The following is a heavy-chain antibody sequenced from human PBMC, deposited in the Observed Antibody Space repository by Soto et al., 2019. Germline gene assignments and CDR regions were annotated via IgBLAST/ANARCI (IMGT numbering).Heavy chain of an antibody. V-gene: IGHV1-24*01. CDR1: GYTLTELS. D-gene: IGHD3-9*01. J-gene: IGHJ4*02. CDR2: FDPEDGET. CDR3: ATGPWGPYYDILTGYYYAYYFDY. Sequence: GASVKVSCKVSGYTLTELSMHWVRQAPGKGLEWMGVFDPEDGETIYAQKFQGRVTMTEDTSTDTAYMELSSLRSEDTAVYYCATGPWGPYYDILTGYYYAYYFDYWGQGTLVTVSS.